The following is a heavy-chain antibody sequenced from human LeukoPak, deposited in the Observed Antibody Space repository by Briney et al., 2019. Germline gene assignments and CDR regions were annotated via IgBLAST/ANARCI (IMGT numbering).Heavy chain of an antibody. CDR3: TYGDYPLTY. V-gene: IGHV3-66*01. D-gene: IGHD4-17*01. Sequence: AGGSLRLSCAASGLTVTNNYWRWVRQPPGKGPEWISILYSDGDTKYADSVKGRFTFSRDSSRNTLYLQMNGLRAEDTAVYYCTYGDYPLTYWGQGTLVSVSS. J-gene: IGHJ4*02. CDR2: LYSDGDT. CDR1: GLTVTNNY.